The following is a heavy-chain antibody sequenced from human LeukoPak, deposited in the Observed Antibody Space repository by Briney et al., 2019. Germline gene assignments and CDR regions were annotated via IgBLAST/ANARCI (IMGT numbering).Heavy chain of an antibody. CDR1: GFTFSTYW. CDR2: IKQDGSEK. V-gene: IGHV3-7*01. Sequence: GGSLRLSCAASGFTFSTYWMSWVRQAPGKGLEWVANIKQDGSEKYYVDSVKGRFTISRDNAKNSLYLQMNSLRAEDTAVYYCARDRAVADHWGYYYYYMDVWGKGTTVTVSS. CDR3: ARDRAVADHWGYYYYYMDV. D-gene: IGHD6-19*01. J-gene: IGHJ6*03.